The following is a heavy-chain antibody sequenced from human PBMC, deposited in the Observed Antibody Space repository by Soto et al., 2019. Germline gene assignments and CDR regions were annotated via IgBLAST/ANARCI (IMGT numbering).Heavy chain of an antibody. CDR2: FDPEDGET. V-gene: IGHV1-24*01. Sequence: ASVKVSCKVSGYTLTELSMHWVRQAPGKGLEWMGGFDPEDGETIYAQKFQGRVTMTEDTSTDTAYMELSSLRSEDTAVYYCATDLSENLAGDYYYGMDVWGQGTTVTVSS. CDR1: GYTLTELS. D-gene: IGHD3-10*01. J-gene: IGHJ6*02. CDR3: ATDLSENLAGDYYYGMDV.